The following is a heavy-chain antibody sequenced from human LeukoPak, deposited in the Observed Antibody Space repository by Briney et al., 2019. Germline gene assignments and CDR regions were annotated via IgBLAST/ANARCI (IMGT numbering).Heavy chain of an antibody. CDR1: GGSISSSSYY. CDR2: IYYSGST. V-gene: IGHV4-39*07. CDR3: AREEYYGSGSSWFDP. D-gene: IGHD3-10*01. Sequence: PSETLSLTCTVSGGSISSSSYYWGWIRQPPGKGLEWIGSIYYSGSTYYNPSLKSRVTISVDTSKNQFSLKLSSVTAADTAVYYCAREEYYGSGSSWFDPWGQGTLVTVSS. J-gene: IGHJ5*02.